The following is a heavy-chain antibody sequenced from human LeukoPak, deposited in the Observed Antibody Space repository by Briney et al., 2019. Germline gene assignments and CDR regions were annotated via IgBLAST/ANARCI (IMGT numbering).Heavy chain of an antibody. CDR3: AKNQYYDFWSGCYFDY. J-gene: IGHJ4*02. CDR2: ISWNSGSI. D-gene: IGHD3-3*01. Sequence: VRSLRLSCAASGFTFVDYAMHWVRQSPGKGLEYLSAISWNSGSIGYAFSVRGRFTIPIYNAKNSMHMQMNSVRDEDTGLYYCAKNQYYDFWSGCYFDYWGQGTMVTVSS. CDR1: GFTFVDYA. V-gene: IGHV3-9*01.